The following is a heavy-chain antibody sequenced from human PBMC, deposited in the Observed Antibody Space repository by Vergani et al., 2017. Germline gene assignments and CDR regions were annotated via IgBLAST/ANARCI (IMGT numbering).Heavy chain of an antibody. CDR2: IYSGGSST. D-gene: IGHD3-16*02. CDR1: GFTFSSYA. CDR3: ARGRARLGELSLRYGMDV. Sequence: EVQLLESGGGLVQPGGSLRLSCAASGFTFSSYAMSWVRQAPGKGLEWVSVIYSGGSSTYYADSVKGRFTISRDNSKNTLYLQMNSLRAEDTAVYYCARGRARLGELSLRYGMDVWGQGTTVTVSS. V-gene: IGHV3-23*03. J-gene: IGHJ6*02.